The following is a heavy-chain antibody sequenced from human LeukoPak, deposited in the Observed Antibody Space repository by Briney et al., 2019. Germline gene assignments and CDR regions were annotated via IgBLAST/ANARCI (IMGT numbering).Heavy chain of an antibody. CDR3: ARIWYSSGYGMDV. CDR1: GFTFSSYW. D-gene: IGHD6-25*01. V-gene: IGHV3-21*01. CDR2: ISSSSSYI. J-gene: IGHJ6*02. Sequence: GGSLRLSCAASGFTFSSYWMSWVRQAPGKGLEWVSSISSSSSYIYYADSVKGRFTISRDNAKNSLYLQMNSLRAEDTAVYYCARIWYSSGYGMDVWGQGTTVTVSS.